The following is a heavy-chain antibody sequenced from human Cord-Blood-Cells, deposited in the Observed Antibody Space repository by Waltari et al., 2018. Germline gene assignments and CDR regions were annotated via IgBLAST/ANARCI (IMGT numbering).Heavy chain of an antibody. V-gene: IGHV4-34*01. CDR2: INHSGST. CDR1: GGSFSGYY. CDR3: ARGRVDSGYYYYYGMDV. Sequence: QVQLQQWGAGLLKPSETLSLTCAVYGGSFSGYYWSWIRQPPGKGLGWIGEINHSGSTNYNPSLKSRFTISVDTSKNQFSLKLSSVTAADTAVYYCARGRVDSGYYYYYGMDVWGQGTTVTVSS. J-gene: IGHJ6*02. D-gene: IGHD5-12*01.